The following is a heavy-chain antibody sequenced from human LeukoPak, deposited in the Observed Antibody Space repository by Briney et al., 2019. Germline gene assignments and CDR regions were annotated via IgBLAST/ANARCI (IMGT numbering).Heavy chain of an antibody. J-gene: IGHJ4*02. CDR2: INWNGGST. CDR3: ARDLDYYDSSGYYWGY. D-gene: IGHD3-22*01. Sequence: PGGSLRLSCAASGFTFDDYGMSWVRQAPGKGLEWVSGINWNGGSTGYADSVKGRFTISRDNAKNSLYLQMNSLRAEDTALYYCARDLDYYDSSGYYWGYWGQGTLVTVSS. CDR1: GFTFDDYG. V-gene: IGHV3-20*04.